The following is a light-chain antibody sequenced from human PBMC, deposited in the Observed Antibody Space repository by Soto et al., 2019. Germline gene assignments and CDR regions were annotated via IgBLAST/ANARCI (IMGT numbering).Light chain of an antibody. J-gene: IGLJ1*01. Sequence: QSALTQPASVSGSPGQSITISCTGTSSDVGSNNYVSWYQQYAGKATKLIIYGVSNRPSGLSNRFSASKSGNTASLTISGLLAEDEADYYCSSYASSSPPYVFGTWTKVTVL. CDR1: SSDVGSNNY. CDR3: SSYASSSPPYV. CDR2: GVS. V-gene: IGLV2-14*03.